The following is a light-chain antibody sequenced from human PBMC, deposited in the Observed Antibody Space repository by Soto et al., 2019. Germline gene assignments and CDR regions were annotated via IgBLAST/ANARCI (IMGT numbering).Light chain of an antibody. CDR1: SSNIGSNT. V-gene: IGLV1-44*01. J-gene: IGLJ2*01. CDR3: AAWDDSLNGVL. CDR2: KNN. Sequence: QSVLTQPPSASGTPGQTVTISCSGSSSNIGSNTVNWYQQLPGTAPKFLIYKNNQRPSGVPARFSGATSGTSASLAISGLQYEDEADYYCAAWDDSLNGVLFGGGTKLTVL.